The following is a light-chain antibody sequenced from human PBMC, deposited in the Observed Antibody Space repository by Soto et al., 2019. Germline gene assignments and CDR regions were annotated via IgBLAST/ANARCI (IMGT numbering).Light chain of an antibody. J-gene: IGLJ2*01. V-gene: IGLV2-8*01. Sequence: QSALTQPPSASGSPGQSVTISCTGTSSDVGGYDFVSWYQQHPGKAPKLVIYEVYKRPSGVPARFSGSKSGNTASLTVSGLQAEDEADYFCQSYYSSDVVFGGGTKLTVL. CDR1: SSDVGGYDF. CDR2: EVY. CDR3: QSYYSSDVV.